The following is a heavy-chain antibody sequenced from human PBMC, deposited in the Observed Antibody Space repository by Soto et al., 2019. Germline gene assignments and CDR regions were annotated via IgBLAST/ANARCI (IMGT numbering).Heavy chain of an antibody. J-gene: IGHJ5*02. CDR2: ISYDGSNK. CDR1: GFTFSSYA. V-gene: IGHV3-30-3*01. Sequence: QVQLVESGGGVVQPGRSLRLSCAASGFTFSSYAMHWVRQAPGKGLEWVAVISYDGSNKYYADSVKGRFTISRDNSKNTLYLQMNSLRAEDTAVYYCATPLNIVVVVASPNWFDPWGQGTLVTVSS. D-gene: IGHD2-15*01. CDR3: ATPLNIVVVVASPNWFDP.